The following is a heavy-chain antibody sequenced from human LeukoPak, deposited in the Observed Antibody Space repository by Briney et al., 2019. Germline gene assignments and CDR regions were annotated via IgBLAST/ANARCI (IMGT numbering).Heavy chain of an antibody. J-gene: IGHJ4*02. D-gene: IGHD3-16*02. Sequence: GGSLRLSCAASGFTFSSYEMNWVRQAPGKGLEWVSYISSSGSTIYYADSVKGRFTISRDNAKNSLYLQMNSLRAEDTAVYYYASEAYDYVWGSYRYHFDYWGQGTLVTVSS. CDR2: ISSSGSTI. CDR3: ASEAYDYVWGSYRYHFDY. V-gene: IGHV3-48*03. CDR1: GFTFSSYE.